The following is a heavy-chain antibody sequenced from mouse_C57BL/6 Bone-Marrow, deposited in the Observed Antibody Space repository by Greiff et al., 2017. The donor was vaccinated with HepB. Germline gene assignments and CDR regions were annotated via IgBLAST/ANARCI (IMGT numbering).Heavy chain of an antibody. CDR3: ARRTTVVPYWYFDV. Sequence: QVQLKESGSELRSPGSSVKLSCKDFDSEVFPIAYMSWVRQKPGHGFEWIGGILPSIGRTIYGEKFEDKATLDADTLSNTAYLELNSLTSEDSAIYYCARRTTVVPYWYFDVWGTGTTVTVSS. CDR1: DSEVFPIAY. J-gene: IGHJ1*03. D-gene: IGHD1-1*01. CDR2: ILPSIGRT. V-gene: IGHV15-2*01.